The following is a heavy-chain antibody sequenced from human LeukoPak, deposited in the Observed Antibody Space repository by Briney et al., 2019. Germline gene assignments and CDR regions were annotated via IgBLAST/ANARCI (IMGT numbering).Heavy chain of an antibody. CDR1: GGSINSYY. D-gene: IGHD3-22*01. V-gene: IGHV4-59*01. CDR2: IYYSGST. J-gene: IGHJ3*02. Sequence: PSETLSLTCTVSGGSINSYYWSWIRQPPGKGLEWIGYIYYSGSTNYNPSLKSRVTISVDTSKNQFSLKLSSVTAADTAVYYCARLYYYDSSGYGAFDIWGQGTMVTVSS. CDR3: ARLYYYDSSGYGAFDI.